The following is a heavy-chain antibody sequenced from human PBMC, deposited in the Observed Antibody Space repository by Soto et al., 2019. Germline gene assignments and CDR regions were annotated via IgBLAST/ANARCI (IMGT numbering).Heavy chain of an antibody. CDR3: ARGPLLYSSSWYWFDP. CDR1: GYTFTSYA. Sequence: QVQLVQSGAEVKKPGASVKVSCKASGYTFTSYAMHWVRQAPGQRLEWMGWINAGNGNTKYSQKFQGRVTITRDTSASTDYMEMSSLRSEDTAVYYCARGPLLYSSSWYWFDPWGQGTLVTVSS. V-gene: IGHV1-3*01. CDR2: INAGNGNT. D-gene: IGHD6-13*01. J-gene: IGHJ5*02.